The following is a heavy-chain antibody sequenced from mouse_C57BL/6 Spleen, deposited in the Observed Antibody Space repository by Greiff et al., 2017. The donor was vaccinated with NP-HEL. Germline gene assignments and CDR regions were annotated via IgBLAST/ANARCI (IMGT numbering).Heavy chain of an antibody. Sequence: LQQSEGGLVQPGSSMKLSCTASGFTFSDYYMAWVRQVPEKGLEWVANINYDGSSTYYLDSLKSRFIISRDNAKNILYLQMSSLKSEDTATYYCARDGNPFDYWGQGTTLTVSS. CDR2: INYDGSST. V-gene: IGHV5-16*01. CDR1: GFTFSDYY. D-gene: IGHD2-1*01. J-gene: IGHJ2*01. CDR3: ARDGNPFDY.